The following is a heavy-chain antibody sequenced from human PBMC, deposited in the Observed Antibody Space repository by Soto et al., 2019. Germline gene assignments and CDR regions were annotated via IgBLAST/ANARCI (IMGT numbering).Heavy chain of an antibody. V-gene: IGHV3-53*01. CDR3: AKDRPRRTSGYFFDY. CDR2: VYTDGTI. J-gene: IGHJ4*02. Sequence: GGSLRLSCGVSGFTVTTNYMSWVRQAPGKGLEWVSVVYTDGTIYYADSVKGRFTISRDISKNTVYLQMNSLRVEDTALYYCAKDRPRRTSGYFFDYWGQGTPVTVSS. D-gene: IGHD1-1*01. CDR1: GFTVTTNY.